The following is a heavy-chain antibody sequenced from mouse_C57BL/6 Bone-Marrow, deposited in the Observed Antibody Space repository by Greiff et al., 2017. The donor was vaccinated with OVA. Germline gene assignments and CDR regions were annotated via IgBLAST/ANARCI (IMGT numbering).Heavy chain of an antibody. J-gene: IGHJ2*01. CDR2: IDPSDSEN. D-gene: IGHD2-3*01. Sequence: QVQLQQPGAELVRPGSSVKLSCKASGYTFTSYWMHWVKQRPIQGLEWIGNIDPSDSENHYNQKFKDKSTLTVDKSSSTDYMQLSSLTSEDSAVYYCARGDGYLCFDYWGQGTTLTVSA. CDR1: GYTFTSYW. CDR3: ARGDGYLCFDY. V-gene: IGHV1-52*01.